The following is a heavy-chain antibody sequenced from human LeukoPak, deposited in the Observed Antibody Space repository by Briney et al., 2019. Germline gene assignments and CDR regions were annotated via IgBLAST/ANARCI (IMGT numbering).Heavy chain of an antibody. CDR2: TYYRSKWYN. J-gene: IGHJ4*02. V-gene: IGHV6-1*01. Sequence: SQTLSLTCAISGDSVSSNIASWNWIRQSPARGLEWLVRTYYRSKWYNDYAVCVKSPITIKPATSKNQFSMQLNSVTPEDTAVYYCAREGNIVAPLSSFDYWGQGTLVTVSS. CDR3: AREGNIVAPLSSFDY. D-gene: IGHD2-21*01. CDR1: GDSVSSNIAS.